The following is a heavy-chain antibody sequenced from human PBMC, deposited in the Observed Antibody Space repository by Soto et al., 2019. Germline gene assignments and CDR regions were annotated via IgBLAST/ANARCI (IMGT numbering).Heavy chain of an antibody. Sequence: XGSLGLCCAAVGFIVTVEAVTVIMNPLGKGLEWVGAGTRNACSIYSAYPVKRRFTISRLNTKNTLFLQMMSLIAEDTAVYYYASRGVGDWGNYSSYYEIDVRSQAATVPVSS. CDR3: ASRGVGDWGNYSSYYEIDV. CDR1: GFIVTVEA. V-gene: IGHV3-23*01. J-gene: IGHJ6*02. D-gene: IGHD2-21*02. CDR2: GTRNACSI.